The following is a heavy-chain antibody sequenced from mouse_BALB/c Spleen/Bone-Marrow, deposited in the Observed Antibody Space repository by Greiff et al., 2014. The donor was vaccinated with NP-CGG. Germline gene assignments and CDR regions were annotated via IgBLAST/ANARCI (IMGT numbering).Heavy chain of an antibody. CDR3: ARWLLREGLAY. V-gene: IGHV1-18*01. D-gene: IGHD2-3*01. CDR2: INPYNGGT. J-gene: IGHJ3*01. CDR1: GYSLTGYT. Sequence: EVQQHQPVPELVKPGASMKISFKSSGYSLTGYTMNWVKQSHGKNLEWIGLINPYNGGTSYNQKFKGKATLTVDKSSSTAYMELLSLTSEDSAVYYCARWLLREGLAYWGQGTLFTVSA.